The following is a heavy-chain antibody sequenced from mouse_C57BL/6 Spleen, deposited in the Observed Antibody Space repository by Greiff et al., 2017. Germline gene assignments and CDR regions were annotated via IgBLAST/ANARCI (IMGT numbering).Heavy chain of an antibody. D-gene: IGHD1-1*01. CDR3: AKGTVVAVDWYFDV. Sequence: QVQLQQPGAELVKPGASVKMSCKASGYTFTSYWITWVKQRPGQGLEWIGDIYPGSGSTNYNEKFKSKATLTVDPSSSTAYMQLSSLTSEDSAVYYCAKGTVVAVDWYFDVWGTGTTVTVSS. J-gene: IGHJ1*03. CDR2: IYPGSGST. CDR1: GYTFTSYW. V-gene: IGHV1-55*01.